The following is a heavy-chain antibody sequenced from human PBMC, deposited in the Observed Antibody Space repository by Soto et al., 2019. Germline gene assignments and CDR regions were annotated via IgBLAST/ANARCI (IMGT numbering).Heavy chain of an antibody. V-gene: IGHV5-51*01. CDR2: IYPGDSDS. D-gene: IGHD3-10*01. J-gene: IGHJ4*02. CDR3: VRQGFSYSGDH. Sequence: GESLKISCKGSGYSFTDYWIGWVRQMPGKGLEWMALIYPGDSDSRYSPSFQGQVTITVDKSLNTAYLQWNSLQASDSAIYYCVRQGFSYSGDHWGQGTQVTVSS. CDR1: GYSFTDYW.